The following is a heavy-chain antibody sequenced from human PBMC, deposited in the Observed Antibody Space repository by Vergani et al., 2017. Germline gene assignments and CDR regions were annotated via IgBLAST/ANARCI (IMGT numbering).Heavy chain of an antibody. CDR3: ATEDYYDSSGYF. CDR1: GYTFTSYY. CDR2: IIPIFGTA. V-gene: IGHV1-69*01. J-gene: IGHJ3*01. D-gene: IGHD3-22*01. Sequence: QVQLVQSGAEVKKPGASVKVSCKASGYTFTSYYMHWVRQGPGQGLEWMGGIIPIFGTANYAQKFQGRVTITADEYTSTAYMELSSLRSEDTAVYYCATEDYYDSSGYFWGQGTMVTVSS.